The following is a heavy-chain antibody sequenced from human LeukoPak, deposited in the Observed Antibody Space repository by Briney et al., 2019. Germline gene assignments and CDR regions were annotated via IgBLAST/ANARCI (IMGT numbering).Heavy chain of an antibody. CDR2: INHSGST. Sequence: SETLSLTCAVYGGSFSGYYWSWIRQPPGKGLEWIGEINHSGSTNYNPSLKSRVTISVDTSKNQFSLKLSSVTAADTAVYYCAREGTVAGSYFDCWGQGTLVTVSS. D-gene: IGHD6-19*01. CDR3: AREGTVAGSYFDC. J-gene: IGHJ4*02. V-gene: IGHV4-34*01. CDR1: GGSFSGYY.